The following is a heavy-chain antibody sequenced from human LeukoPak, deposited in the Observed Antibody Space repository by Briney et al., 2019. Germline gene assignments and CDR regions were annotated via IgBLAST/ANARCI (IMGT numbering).Heavy chain of an antibody. CDR1: GASISSWY. V-gene: IGHV4-59*01. J-gene: IGHJ4*02. CDR2: IYGSGNT. CDR3: ARETSLAGFASGLGFNY. D-gene: IGHD6-19*01. Sequence: SETLSLTCTVSGASISSWYWSWIRQPPGKGLEWIGYIYGSGNTNYNPSLKSRVTMSIDTSRNQFSLMLTSVTAADTATYYCARETSLAGFASGLGFNYWGQGILVTVSS.